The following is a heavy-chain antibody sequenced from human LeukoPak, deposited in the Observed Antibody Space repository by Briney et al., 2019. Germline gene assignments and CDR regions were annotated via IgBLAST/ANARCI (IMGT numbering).Heavy chain of an antibody. J-gene: IGHJ4*02. CDR2: IYCSGST. D-gene: IGHD6-19*01. Sequence: SETLSLTCTISGGSISSSSYYWGWIRQPPGKGLEWIGHIYCSGSTYYNPSLKSRVTISVDTSKNQFSLKLSSVTAADTAMYYCARQSYSSGWYEFSYWGQGTLVTFSS. CDR1: GGSISSSSYY. CDR3: ARQSYSSGWYEFSY. V-gene: IGHV4-39*01.